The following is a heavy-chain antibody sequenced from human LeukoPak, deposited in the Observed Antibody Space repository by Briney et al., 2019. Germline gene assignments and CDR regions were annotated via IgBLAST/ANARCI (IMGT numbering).Heavy chain of an antibody. CDR2: ISSSGAYI. D-gene: IGHD1-26*01. Sequence: GGSLRLSCAASGFTFSNYALNWVRQAPGKGLEWVSSISSSGAYIYYADSVEGRFTISRDNAKNTLYLQMNSLRAEDTAVYYCARGGVDYWGQGTLVTVSS. CDR1: GFTFSNYA. CDR3: ARGGVDY. J-gene: IGHJ4*02. V-gene: IGHV3-21*01.